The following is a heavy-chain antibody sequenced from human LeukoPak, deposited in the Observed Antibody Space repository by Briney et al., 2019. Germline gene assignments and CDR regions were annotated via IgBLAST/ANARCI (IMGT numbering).Heavy chain of an antibody. V-gene: IGHV4-34*01. CDR2: INHSGST. CDR3: ATETTRYYYGSGSMTSYFDY. J-gene: IGHJ4*02. CDR1: GGSFSGYY. Sequence: SSETLSLTCAVYGGSFSGYYWSWIRQPPGKGLEWIGEINHSGSTNYNPSLKSRVTISVDTSKNQFSLKLSSVTAADTAVYYCATETTRYYYGSGSMTSYFDYWGQGTLVTVSS. D-gene: IGHD3-10*01.